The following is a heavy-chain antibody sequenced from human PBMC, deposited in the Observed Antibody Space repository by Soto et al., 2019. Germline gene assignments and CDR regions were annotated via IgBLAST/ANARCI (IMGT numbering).Heavy chain of an antibody. CDR1: GGTFSSYA. D-gene: IGHD3-22*01. Sequence: SVKVSCKASGGTFSSYAISWVRQAPGQGLEWMEGIIPIFGTANYAQKFQGRVTITADESTSTAYMELSSLRSEDTAVDYCARVGYYDSLDYWGQGTLVTVSS. J-gene: IGHJ4*02. V-gene: IGHV1-69*13. CDR2: IIPIFGTA. CDR3: ARVGYYDSLDY.